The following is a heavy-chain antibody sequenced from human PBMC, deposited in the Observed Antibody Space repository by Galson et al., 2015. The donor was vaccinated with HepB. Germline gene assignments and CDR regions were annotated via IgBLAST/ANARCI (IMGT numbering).Heavy chain of an antibody. D-gene: IGHD6-25*01. CDR1: GDSVSSNSVT. Sequence: CAISGDSVSSNSVTWNWIRQSPSSGLEWLARAYYRSKWYNDYSVSVRSRRTINADTSKNQFSLQLNAVTPDDTAAYYCARAAPGKDFDYWGQGTLVTVSS. CDR3: ARAAPGKDFDY. CDR2: AYYRSKWYN. V-gene: IGHV6-1*01. J-gene: IGHJ4*02.